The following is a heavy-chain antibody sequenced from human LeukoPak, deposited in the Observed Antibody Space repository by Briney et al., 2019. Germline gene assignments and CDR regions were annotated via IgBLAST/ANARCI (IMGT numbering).Heavy chain of an antibody. CDR2: MNPNSGNT. D-gene: IGHD3-10*01. CDR3: ARGSLKGSGRTGWFDP. V-gene: IGHV1-8*01. CDR1: GYTFTSYD. Sequence: ASVKVSCKASGYTFTSYDINWVRQATGQGLEWMGWMNPNSGNTGYAQKFQGRVTMTRSTSISTAYMELSSLRSEDTAVYYCARGSLKGSGRTGWFDPWGQGTLVTVSS. J-gene: IGHJ5*02.